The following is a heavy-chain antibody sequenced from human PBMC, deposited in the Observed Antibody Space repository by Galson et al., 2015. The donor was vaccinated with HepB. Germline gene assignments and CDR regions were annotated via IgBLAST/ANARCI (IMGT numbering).Heavy chain of an antibody. D-gene: IGHD6-19*01. V-gene: IGHV3-30-3*01. CDR3: ARAVGWNTYYYYGMGV. CDR2: ISYDGSNK. CDR1: GFTFSSYA. Sequence: SLRLSCAASGFTFSSYAMHWVRQAPGKGLEWVAVISYDGSNKYYADSVKGRFTISRDNSKNTLYLQMNSLRAEDTAVYYCARAVGWNTYYYYGMGVWGQGTTVTVSS. J-gene: IGHJ6*02.